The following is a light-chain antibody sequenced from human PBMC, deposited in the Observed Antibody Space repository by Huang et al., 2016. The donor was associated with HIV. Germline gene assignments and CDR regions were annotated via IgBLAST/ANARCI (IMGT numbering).Light chain of an antibody. CDR2: WAS. CDR1: QSVFYNSNNKNY. Sequence: DIVMTQSPDSLSVSLGERATINCKSSQSVFYNSNNKNYLAWYQQKPGQPPKLLIFWASTRESGCPDRFTGGGSGTDFTLTIRSLQAEDVAVYYCQQYFNSPRTFGQGTKLEI. CDR3: QQYFNSPRT. V-gene: IGKV4-1*01. J-gene: IGKJ2*01.